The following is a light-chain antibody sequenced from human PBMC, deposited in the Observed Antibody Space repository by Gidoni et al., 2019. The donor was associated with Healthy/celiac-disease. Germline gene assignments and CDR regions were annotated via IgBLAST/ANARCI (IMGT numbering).Light chain of an antibody. CDR3: QQRSNWPRT. CDR2: DAS. Sequence: EIVLTQSPATLSLSPGERATLSCRASQSVSSYLAWYQQKPGQAPRLLSYDASNRATCIPARFSGSGSGTDFTLTISGLEPEDFAVYYCQQRSNWPRTFGQGTKVEIK. J-gene: IGKJ1*01. CDR1: QSVSSY. V-gene: IGKV3-11*01.